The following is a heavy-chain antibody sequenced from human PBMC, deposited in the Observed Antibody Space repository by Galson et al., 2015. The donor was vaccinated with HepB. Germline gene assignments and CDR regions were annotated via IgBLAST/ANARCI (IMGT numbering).Heavy chain of an antibody. CDR1: GFTFRSHW. J-gene: IGHJ6*02. D-gene: IGHD2-2*01. V-gene: IGHV3-74*01. Sequence: SLRLSCAASGFTFRSHWMHWVRQAPGKGLVWVSRINRDGSSTNYAHSVKGRFAISRDNAKNTLYLQMSSLRAEDTAVYYCARGIEVVPDASGMDVWGQGTTVTVSS. CDR3: ARGIEVVPDASGMDV. CDR2: INRDGSST.